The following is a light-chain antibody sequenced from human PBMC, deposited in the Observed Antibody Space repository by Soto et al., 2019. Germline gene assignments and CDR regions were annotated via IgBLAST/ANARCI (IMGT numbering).Light chain of an antibody. CDR1: QSISNNH. CDR3: QQRSNWPIT. V-gene: IGKV3D-20*02. J-gene: IGKJ5*01. Sequence: EIVLTQSPGTLSLSPGERVTLSCRASQSISNNHLAWYQQKPGQAPRLLIHGTSNRATGIPDRFSGSGSGTDFTLTFSRLEPEDFALYYCQQRSNWPITFGQGTRLEI. CDR2: GTS.